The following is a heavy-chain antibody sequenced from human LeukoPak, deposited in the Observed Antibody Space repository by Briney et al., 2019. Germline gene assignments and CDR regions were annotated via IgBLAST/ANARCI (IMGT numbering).Heavy chain of an antibody. CDR1: GGTFSSCA. D-gene: IGHD2-15*01. J-gene: IGHJ3*02. CDR3: ASEGCSGGSCYYAFDI. V-gene: IGHV1-69*13. CDR2: IIPIFGTA. Sequence: LVKVSCKASGGTFSSCAISWVRQAPGQGLEWMGGIIPIFGTANYAQKFQGRVTITADESTSTAYMELSSLRSEDTAVYYCASEGCSGGSCYYAFDIWGQGTMVTVSS.